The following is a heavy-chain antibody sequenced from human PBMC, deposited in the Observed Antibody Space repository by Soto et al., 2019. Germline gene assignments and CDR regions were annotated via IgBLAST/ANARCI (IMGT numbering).Heavy chain of an antibody. CDR2: IWYDGSNK. CDR1: GFTFSTHG. Sequence: QAQLVESGGGVVQPGTSLRLSCAASGFTFSTHGMHWVRQAPGKGLEWLANIWYDGSNKFYAESVKGRFSISKDNSKNTLYLQMSSLRTEDTAVYYCAAATTWNFHFTYWGQGTQVTVSS. D-gene: IGHD1-7*01. J-gene: IGHJ4*02. V-gene: IGHV3-33*03. CDR3: AAATTWNFHFTY.